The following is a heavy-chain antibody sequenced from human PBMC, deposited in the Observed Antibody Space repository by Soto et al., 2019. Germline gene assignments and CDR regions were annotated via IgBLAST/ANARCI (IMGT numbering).Heavy chain of an antibody. CDR1: GYTFTSYG. D-gene: IGHD6-13*01. CDR2: ISAYNGNT. CDR3: ARDREKAAAGSYWFDP. Sequence: ASVKVSCTASGYTFTSYGISWVRQAPGQGLEWMGRISAYNGNTNYAQKLQGRVTMTTDTSTSTAYMELRSLRSDDTAVYYCARDREKAAAGSYWFDPWGQGTLVTVSS. J-gene: IGHJ5*02. V-gene: IGHV1-18*01.